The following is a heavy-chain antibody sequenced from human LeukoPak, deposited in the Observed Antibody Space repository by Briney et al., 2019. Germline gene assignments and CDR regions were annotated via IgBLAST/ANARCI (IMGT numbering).Heavy chain of an antibody. CDR2: IYTSGST. J-gene: IGHJ4*02. Sequence: SETLSLTCTVSGGSISSYYWSWIRQPAGKGLEWIGRIYTSGSTNYNPSLKSRVTISVDTSKNQFSLKLSSVTAADTAVYYCARGSYYYYDSSGYYYWGQGTLVTVSS. D-gene: IGHD3-22*01. V-gene: IGHV4-4*07. CDR1: GGSISSYY. CDR3: ARGSYYYYDSSGYYY.